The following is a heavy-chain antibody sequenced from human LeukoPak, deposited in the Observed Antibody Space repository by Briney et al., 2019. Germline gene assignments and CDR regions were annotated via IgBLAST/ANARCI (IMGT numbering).Heavy chain of an antibody. V-gene: IGHV3-66*01. CDR1: GFIFNTYS. CDR3: ARGTWFDP. J-gene: IGHJ5*02. Sequence: GGSLRLSCAASGFIFNTYSMNWVRQAPGKGLEWVSVLYSGGNTYYAESVKGRFTISRDNSKNTLYLQMNSLRAEDTAVYYCARGTWFDPWGQGTLVTVSS. CDR2: LYSGGNT.